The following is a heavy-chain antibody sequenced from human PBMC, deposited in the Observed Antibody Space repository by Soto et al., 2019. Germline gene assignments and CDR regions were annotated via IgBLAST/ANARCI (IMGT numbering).Heavy chain of an antibody. Sequence: QVQLVESGGGVVQPGRSLRLSCAASGFTFSSYGMHWVRQAPGKGLEWVAVIWYDGSNKYYADSVKGRFTISRDNSKNKLYLQMNSLRAEDTAVYYCARDRTRWILTGYYYYYYGMDVWGQGTTVTVSS. D-gene: IGHD3-9*01. CDR3: ARDRTRWILTGYYYYYYGMDV. J-gene: IGHJ6*02. CDR1: GFTFSSYG. V-gene: IGHV3-33*01. CDR2: IWYDGSNK.